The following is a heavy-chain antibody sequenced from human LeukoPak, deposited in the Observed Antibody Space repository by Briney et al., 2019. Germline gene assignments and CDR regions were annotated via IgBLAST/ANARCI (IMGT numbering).Heavy chain of an antibody. CDR1: GYTLTELS. CDR2: FDPEDGET. J-gene: IGHJ4*02. D-gene: IGHD3-22*01. CDR3: ATGPILQGYYEISY. V-gene: IGHV1-24*01. Sequence: GASVKVSCMVSGYTLTELSMHWVRQAPGKGLEWMGGFDPEDGETIYAQKFQGRVTMTEDTSTDTAYMELSSLRSEDTAVYYCATGPILQGYYEISYWGQGTLVTVSS.